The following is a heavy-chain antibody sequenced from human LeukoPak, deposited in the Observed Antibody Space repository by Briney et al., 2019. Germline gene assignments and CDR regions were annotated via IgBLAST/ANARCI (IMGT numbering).Heavy chain of an antibody. J-gene: IGHJ4*02. CDR3: ARVWGSSGYRPFDY. D-gene: IGHD3-22*01. Sequence: GRSLRLSCAASGFTFSTYGMLWVRQAPGRGLEWVAIIWYDGSNKYYADSVKGRFTISRDNSKNTLSLQMNSLRAEDTAVYYCARVWGSSGYRPFDYWGQGTLVTVSS. CDR1: GFTFSTYG. CDR2: IWYDGSNK. V-gene: IGHV3-33*01.